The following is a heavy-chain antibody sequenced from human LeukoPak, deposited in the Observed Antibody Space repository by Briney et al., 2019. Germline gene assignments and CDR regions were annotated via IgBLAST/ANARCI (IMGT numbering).Heavy chain of an antibody. V-gene: IGHV4-34*01. CDR3: ARGRTPLYYYGSGSFYDY. J-gene: IGHJ4*02. D-gene: IGHD3-10*01. CDR2: INHSGST. Sequence: SETLSLTCAVYGGSFSGYYWSWIRQPPGKGLEWIGEINHSGSTNYNPSLKSRVTISVDTSKNQFSLKLSSATAADTAVYYCARGRTPLYYYGSGSFYDYWGQGTLVTVSS. CDR1: GGSFSGYY.